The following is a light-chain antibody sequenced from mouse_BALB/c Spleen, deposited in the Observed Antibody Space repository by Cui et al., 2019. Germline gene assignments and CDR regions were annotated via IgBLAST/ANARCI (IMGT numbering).Light chain of an antibody. J-gene: IGKJ4*01. CDR3: QQWSGYPFT. CDR1: SSVSSSY. Sequence: ENVLTQSPAIMAASLAQKVTMTCSASSSVSSSYLHWYQQKSGAYPKPVIHRTSNLASGVPARFSGRGYGTSYSLKISNVEAEDDATYYCQQWSGYPFTFGSGTKLEIK. V-gene: IGKV4-58*01. CDR2: RTS.